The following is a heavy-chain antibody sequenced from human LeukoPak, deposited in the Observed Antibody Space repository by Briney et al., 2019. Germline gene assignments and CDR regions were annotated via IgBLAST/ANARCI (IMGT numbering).Heavy chain of an antibody. CDR2: ISSNGGST. D-gene: IGHD2-2*01. V-gene: IGHV3-64*01. J-gene: IGHJ4*02. CDR1: GFTVSSNY. CDR3: ARDRSPYCSSTSCYSFDY. Sequence: GGSLRLSCAASGFTVSSNYMSWVRQAPGKGVEYVSAISSNGGSTYYANSVKGRFTISRDNSKNTLYLQMGSLRAEDMAVYYCARDRSPYCSSTSCYSFDYWGQGTLVTVSS.